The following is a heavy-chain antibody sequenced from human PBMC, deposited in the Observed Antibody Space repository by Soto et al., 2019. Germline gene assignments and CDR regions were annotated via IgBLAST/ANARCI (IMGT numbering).Heavy chain of an antibody. Sequence: ASVKVSCKASGYTFTSYDINWVRQATGQGLEWMGWMNPNSGNTGYAQKFQGRVTMTRNTSISTAYMELSSLRSEDTAVYYCARCRRYSSGGSCYYYYYYYYMDVWGKGTTVSLSS. CDR2: MNPNSGNT. V-gene: IGHV1-8*01. D-gene: IGHD2-15*01. J-gene: IGHJ6*03. CDR3: ARCRRYSSGGSCYYYYYYYYMDV. CDR1: GYTFTSYD.